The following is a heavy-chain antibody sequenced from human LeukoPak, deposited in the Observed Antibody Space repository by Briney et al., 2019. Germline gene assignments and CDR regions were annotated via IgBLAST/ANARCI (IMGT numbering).Heavy chain of an antibody. D-gene: IGHD3-3*01. CDR1: GGSISSYY. Sequence: SETLSLTCTVSGGSISSYYWSWIRQPPGKALEWIGYIYYSGSTNYNPSLKSRVTISVDTSKNQFSLKLSSVTAADTAVYYCARRGSRPSYYDIWSGLDYWGRGTLVTVSS. J-gene: IGHJ4*02. CDR2: IYYSGST. CDR3: ARRGSRPSYYDIWSGLDY. V-gene: IGHV4-59*01.